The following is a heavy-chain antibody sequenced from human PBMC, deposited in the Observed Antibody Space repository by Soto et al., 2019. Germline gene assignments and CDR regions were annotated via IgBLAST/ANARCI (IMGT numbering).Heavy chain of an antibody. CDR1: GYTFRSHW. V-gene: IGHV3-74*01. Sequence: EVQLVESGGGLVQPGGSLRLSCAGSGYTFRSHWMHWVRQDPGKGLVWVSRINSDGSTTSYADSVKGRFTISRDNAKNTLYLQMNSLRAEDTAVYYCARGPPQDSVNYYPWDYWGQGTLVTVSS. D-gene: IGHD1-26*01. J-gene: IGHJ4*02. CDR2: INSDGSTT. CDR3: ARGPPQDSVNYYPWDY.